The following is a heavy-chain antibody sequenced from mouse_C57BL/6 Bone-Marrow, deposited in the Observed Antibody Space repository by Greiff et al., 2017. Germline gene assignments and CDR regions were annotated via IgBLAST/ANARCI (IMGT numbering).Heavy chain of an antibody. CDR1: GFSLTSYG. V-gene: IGHV2-3*01. Sequence: VQLVESGPGLVAPSQRLSITCTVSGFSLTSYGVSWVRQPPGKGLEWLGVIWGDGSTNYHSALISRLSISMDNSKSLVFIKLNSLQSEDTATYCCAKVTTVVEGFAYWGQGTLVTVSA. CDR3: AKVTTVVEGFAY. D-gene: IGHD1-1*01. J-gene: IGHJ3*01. CDR2: IWGDGST.